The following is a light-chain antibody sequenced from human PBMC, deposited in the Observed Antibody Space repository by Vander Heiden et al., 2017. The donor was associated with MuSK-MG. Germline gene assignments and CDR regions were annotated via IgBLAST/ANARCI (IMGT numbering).Light chain of an antibody. J-gene: IGKJ4*01. V-gene: IGKV1-5*03. CDR1: QSINNW. CDR3: QQYEAYPLT. Sequence: DIQMTQSPSTLSASEGDRVTITCRASQSINNWLAWFQQKPENAPRLMISKASNVESGVPSRFSGSSFATDFTLTSSRLQPDDFATYHCQQYEAYPLTFGGGTKLEI. CDR2: KAS.